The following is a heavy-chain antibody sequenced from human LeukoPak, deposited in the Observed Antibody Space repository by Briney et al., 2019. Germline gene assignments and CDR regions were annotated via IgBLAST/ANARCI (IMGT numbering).Heavy chain of an antibody. Sequence: SETLSLTCAVYGGSFSGYYWGWIRQPPGKGLEWIGEINHSGSTNYNPSLKSRVTISVDTSKNQFSLKLSSVTAADTAVYYCARGRSSWYPYYYYGMDLWGQGTTVTVSS. CDR1: GGSFSGYY. D-gene: IGHD6-13*01. CDR2: INHSGST. J-gene: IGHJ6*02. CDR3: ARGRSSWYPYYYYGMDL. V-gene: IGHV4-34*01.